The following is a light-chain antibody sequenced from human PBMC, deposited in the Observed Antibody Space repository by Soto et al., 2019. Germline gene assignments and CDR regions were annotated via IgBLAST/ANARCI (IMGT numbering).Light chain of an antibody. J-gene: IGLJ1*01. CDR2: DVT. CDR1: SSDVGGYIY. Sequence: QSPLTQPASVSGYPGQSVTISCTGTSSDVGGYIYVSWYQQHPGKAPKLMIYDVTSRPSGVSYRFSGSQSGNTASLTISGLQAEAEADYYCSSYTTSSPYVFGTGITVTV. V-gene: IGLV2-14*01. CDR3: SSYTTSSPYV.